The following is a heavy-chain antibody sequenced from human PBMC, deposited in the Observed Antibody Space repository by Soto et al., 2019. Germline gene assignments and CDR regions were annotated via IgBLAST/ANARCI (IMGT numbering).Heavy chain of an antibody. V-gene: IGHV3-30*18. CDR1: GFTFSSYG. CDR2: ISYDGSNK. D-gene: IGHD2-15*01. Sequence: QVQLVESGGGVVQPGRSLRLSCAASGFTFSSYGMHWVRQAPGKGLEWVAVISYDGSNKYYADSVKGRFTISRDNSKNTLYLQMNSLRAEDTAVYYCAKDLVHYYGMDVSGQGTTVTVSS. CDR3: AKDLVHYYGMDV. J-gene: IGHJ6*02.